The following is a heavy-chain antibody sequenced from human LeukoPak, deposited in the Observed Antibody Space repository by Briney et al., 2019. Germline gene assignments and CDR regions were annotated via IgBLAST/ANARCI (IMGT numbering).Heavy chain of an antibody. D-gene: IGHD2-21*01. Sequence: SGTLSLTCAVSGGSIGGSSWWSWRRQPPGRGVEWIGLVDKGDSTTCDPSLESRFTISRDNSKDELSLKLSSVTAGDAAVYYCARNGGVCLHYWGQGTLVTVSS. CDR2: VDKGDST. V-gene: IGHV4-4*02. J-gene: IGHJ4*02. CDR3: ARNGGVCLHY. CDR1: GGSIGGSSW.